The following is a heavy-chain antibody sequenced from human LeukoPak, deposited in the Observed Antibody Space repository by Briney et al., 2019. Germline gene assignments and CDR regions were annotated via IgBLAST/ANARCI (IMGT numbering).Heavy chain of an antibody. CDR2: IKEDGRQA. CDR3: ASRQELRGYYFDY. CDR1: GSTFNGHW. D-gene: IGHD3-10*01. V-gene: IGHV3-7*03. Sequence: GGSLRLSCVGSGSTFNGHWLTWVRQAPGRGLEWVASIKEDGRQAYYMDSVKDRFTISRDNSKNTLYLQMNSLRAEDTAVYYCASRQELRGYYFDYWGQGTLVTVSS. J-gene: IGHJ4*02.